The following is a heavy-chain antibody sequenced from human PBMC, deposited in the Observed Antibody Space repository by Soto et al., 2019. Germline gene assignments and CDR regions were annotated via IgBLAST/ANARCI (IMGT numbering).Heavy chain of an antibody. Sequence: GGSLRLSCAASGFMFSDYAMTWARQAPGKELEWVSGLLRPGRSTYYADSVKGRFTISGDNSKNTLYLQMNSLRAEDTAVYYCAKVQGSGYSYGLGYYYYGMDVWGQGTTVTVSS. J-gene: IGHJ6*02. D-gene: IGHD5-18*01. CDR3: AKVQGSGYSYGLGYYYYGMDV. CDR2: LLRPGRST. CDR1: GFMFSDYA. V-gene: IGHV3-23*01.